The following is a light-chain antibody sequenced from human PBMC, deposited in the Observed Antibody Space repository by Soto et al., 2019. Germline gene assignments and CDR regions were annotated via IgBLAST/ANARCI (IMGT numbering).Light chain of an antibody. CDR3: QHYNSYPWT. CDR1: QGISS. Sequence: DIQLTQSPSFLSASVGDRVTITCRASQGISSLAWYQQKPGKAPKLLIYAASTLQSGVPSRFSGSGSGTEFTLTISSLQPEDFATYYCQHYNSYPWTFGQGTKVEIK. CDR2: AAS. J-gene: IGKJ1*01. V-gene: IGKV1-9*01.